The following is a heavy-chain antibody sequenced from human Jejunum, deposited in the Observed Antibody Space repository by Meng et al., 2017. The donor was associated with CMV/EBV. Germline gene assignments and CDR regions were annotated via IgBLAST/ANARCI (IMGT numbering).Heavy chain of an antibody. V-gene: IGHV4-59*01. J-gene: IGHJ6*02. Sequence: CTVSGECLKNDFWSWIRQPPGGGLEWIGFIFHTGSTSYNPSLESRVTMSVDTSKNLFYLTVTSVTAADTAIYYCARTEYYSYYGMDVWGQGTPVT. CDR2: IFHTGST. CDR3: ARTEYYSYYGMDV. CDR1: GECLKNDF.